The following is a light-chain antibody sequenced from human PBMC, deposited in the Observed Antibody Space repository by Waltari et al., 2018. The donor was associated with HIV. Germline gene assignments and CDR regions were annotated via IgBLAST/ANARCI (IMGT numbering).Light chain of an antibody. CDR3: QQADSLPLT. Sequence: DIQLTQSPPSVSASVGDTVTVTCRASHDISRSLAWYQQKPGKAPELLIFAASTLQSGVSSRFRGSGSGTSFTLTINTLQTEDFATYYCQQADSLPLTFGGGTKVEI. CDR2: AAS. J-gene: IGKJ4*01. V-gene: IGKV1-12*01. CDR1: HDISRS.